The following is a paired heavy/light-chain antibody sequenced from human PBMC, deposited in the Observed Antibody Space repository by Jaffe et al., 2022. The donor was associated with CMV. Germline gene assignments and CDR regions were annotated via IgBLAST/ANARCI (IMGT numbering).Heavy chain of an antibody. D-gene: IGHD6-13*01. V-gene: IGHV3-49*04. J-gene: IGHJ3*02. CDR1: GFTFSDYD. CDR3: IRGSNNWYAMAFDI. Sequence: EVQLVESGGGLVQPGRSLRLSCTTSGFTFSDYDMSWVRQAPGKGLEWVGFIRRKAYGGATEYAASVKGRFTISRDDSKSIVYLQMSSLKSEDTALYYCIRGSNNWYAMAFDIWGQGTMVTVSS. CDR2: IRRKAYGGAT.
Light chain of an antibody. CDR3: QQYNNWPYT. V-gene: IGKV3-15*01. CDR1: QTISNN. CDR2: GAS. Sequence: EIVMTQSPATLSVSPGERATLSCRASQTISNNLAWYQQKPGQAPRLLIYGASARATGVPATFGGSGSGTEFTLTIGSLQSEDFAVYYCQQYNNWPYTFGQGTKLEIK. J-gene: IGKJ2*01.